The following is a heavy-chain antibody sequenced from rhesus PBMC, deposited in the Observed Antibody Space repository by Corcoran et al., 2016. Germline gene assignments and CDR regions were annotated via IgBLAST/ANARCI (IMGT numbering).Heavy chain of an antibody. Sequence: QVQLQESGPGLVKPSETLSLTCAVSGGSISTNYFYWSWIRQPPGKGLEWIGYSNYSGSTSSHPSLKSRVTISRDTSKNQFSLKLSSVTAADPAVYYCVRNYDYGSNFGYWGQGVLVTVSS. V-gene: IGHV4-122*02. J-gene: IGHJ4*01. CDR2: SNYSGST. D-gene: IGHD4-29*01. CDR1: GGSISTNYFY. CDR3: VRNYDYGSNFGY.